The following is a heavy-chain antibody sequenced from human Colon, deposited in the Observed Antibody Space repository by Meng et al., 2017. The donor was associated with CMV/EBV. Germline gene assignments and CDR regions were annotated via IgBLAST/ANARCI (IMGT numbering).Heavy chain of an antibody. CDR2: VYYSGSP. D-gene: IGHD1-1*01. CDR3: ARGLGHASNNSHDY. V-gene: IGHV4-59*11. J-gene: IGHJ4*02. Sequence: SETLSLTCSVSGESMTSHYWTWIRQPPGKGLEWMGHVYYSGSPTYSPSLRSRISISVDMSKNQFSLKLRSVTAADTAMYFCARGLGHASNNSHDYWGQGTLVTVSS. CDR1: GESMTSHY.